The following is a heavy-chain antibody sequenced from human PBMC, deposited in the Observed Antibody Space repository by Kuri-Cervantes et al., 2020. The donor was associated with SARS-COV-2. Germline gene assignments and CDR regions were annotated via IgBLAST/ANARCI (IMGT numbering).Heavy chain of an antibody. V-gene: IGHV3-74*01. CDR1: GFTVSSNY. CDR3: ARDYDFWGGYGMDV. J-gene: IGHJ6*02. CDR2: INSAGSST. Sequence: GESLKISCAASGFTVSSNYMSWVRQAPGKGLEWVSRINSAGSSTNYADSVKGRFTISRDNAKNTLYLQMNSLRAEDTAVYYCARDYDFWGGYGMDVWGQGTTVTVSS. D-gene: IGHD3-3*01.